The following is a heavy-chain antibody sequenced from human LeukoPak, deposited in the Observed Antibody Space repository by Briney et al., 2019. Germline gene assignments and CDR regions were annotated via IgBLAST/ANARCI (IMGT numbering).Heavy chain of an antibody. CDR2: IKGDGSIT. CDR1: GFTFRNAW. D-gene: IGHD3-3*01. J-gene: IGHJ5*02. Sequence: PGGSLRLSCAVSGFTFRNAWMHWVRQAPGKGLVWVSRIKGDGSITVYADSVKGRFTISRDNAKNTLYLQMNSLRVGDTAVYYCARSDWFDPWGQGTLVTVSS. CDR3: ARSDWFDP. V-gene: IGHV3-74*01.